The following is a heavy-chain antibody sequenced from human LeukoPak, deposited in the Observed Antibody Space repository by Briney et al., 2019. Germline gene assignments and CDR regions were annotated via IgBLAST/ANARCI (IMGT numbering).Heavy chain of an antibody. CDR2: ISYDGSNK. CDR3: ARPLSGSYDGDFDY. J-gene: IGHJ4*02. Sequence: GGSLRLSCAASGFTFSSYGMHWVRQAPGKGLEWVAVISYDGSNKYYADSVKGRFTISRDNSKNTLYLQMNSLRAEDTAVYYCARPLSGSYDGDFDYWGQGTLVTVSS. CDR1: GFTFSSYG. V-gene: IGHV3-30*03. D-gene: IGHD1-26*01.